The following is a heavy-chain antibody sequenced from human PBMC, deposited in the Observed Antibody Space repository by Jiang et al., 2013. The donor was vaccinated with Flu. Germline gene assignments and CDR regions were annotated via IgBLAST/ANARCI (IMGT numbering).Heavy chain of an antibody. J-gene: IGHJ4*02. D-gene: IGHD2-21*01. V-gene: IGHV3-23*01. CDR2: ISGRGDEA. CDR3: AKGGHLSFFDY. Sequence: QLLESGGGLVQPGGSLRLSCAASGFTFSNYAMTWVRQAPGKGLEWVSTISGRGDEAFYSDSVKGRFTISRDNSKNTAFLQMNSLRADDTALYYCAKGGHLSFFDYWGQGTLVTVSS. CDR1: GFTFSNYA.